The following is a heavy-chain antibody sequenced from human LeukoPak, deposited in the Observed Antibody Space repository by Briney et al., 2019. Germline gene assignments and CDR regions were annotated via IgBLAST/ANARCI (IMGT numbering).Heavy chain of an antibody. D-gene: IGHD2-2*01. J-gene: IGHJ6*03. Sequence: GGSLRLSCAASGFTFSSYGMHWVRQAPGKGLEWVAFIRYDGSNNYYAAFVKGRFTISSENSKNTLYLQMNSLRAEDTAVYYCAKDVLVPARYYYYYYMDVWGKGTTVSVCS. CDR3: AKDVLVPARYYYYYYMDV. V-gene: IGHV3-30*02. CDR2: IRYDGSNN. CDR1: GFTFSSYG.